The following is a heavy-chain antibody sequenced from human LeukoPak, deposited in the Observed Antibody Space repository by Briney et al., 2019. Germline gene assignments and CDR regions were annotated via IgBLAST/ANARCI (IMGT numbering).Heavy chain of an antibody. J-gene: IGHJ5*02. V-gene: IGHV4-59*12. CDR3: ARNGGTRWGNWFDP. D-gene: IGHD4-23*01. Sequence: SETLSLTCTVSGGSISSYYWSWIRQPPGKGLEWIGEIYHGGSTNYNPSLKSRVTISIDKSKNQLSLKLSSVTAADTAVYYCARNGGTRWGNWFDPWGQGTLVIVSS. CDR2: IYHGGST. CDR1: GGSISSYY.